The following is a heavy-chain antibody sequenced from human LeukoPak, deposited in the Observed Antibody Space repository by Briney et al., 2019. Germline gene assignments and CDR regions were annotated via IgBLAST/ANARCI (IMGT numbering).Heavy chain of an antibody. Sequence: SGTLSLTCTVSGGSISSSIYYWGWIRQPPGKGLEWIGRIYYSGSPYYNPSLKSRVTISVDTSKNQFSLKLSSVTAADTAVYYCARQLAAAGHFDYWGQGTLVTVSS. CDR3: ARQLAAAGHFDY. J-gene: IGHJ4*02. V-gene: IGHV4-39*01. CDR1: GGSISSSIYY. D-gene: IGHD6-13*01. CDR2: IYYSGSP.